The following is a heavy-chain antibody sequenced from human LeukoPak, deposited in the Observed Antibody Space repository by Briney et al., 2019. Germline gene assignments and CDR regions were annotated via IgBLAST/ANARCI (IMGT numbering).Heavy chain of an antibody. Sequence: SQTLSLTCTVSGGSISSGGYYWSWNRQHPGKGLEWIGYIYYSGSTYYNPSLKSRVTISVDTSKNQFSLKLSSVTAADTAVYYCARAVAGYSGYESYYFDYWGQGTLVTVSS. CDR1: GGSISSGGYY. CDR2: IYYSGST. D-gene: IGHD5-12*01. V-gene: IGHV4-31*03. J-gene: IGHJ4*02. CDR3: ARAVAGYSGYESYYFDY.